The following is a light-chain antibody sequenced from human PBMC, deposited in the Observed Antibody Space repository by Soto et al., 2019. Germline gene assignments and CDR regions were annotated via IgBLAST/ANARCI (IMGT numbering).Light chain of an antibody. Sequence: EIVLTQSPGTLSLSPGERATLSCRASQSVSSSYLAWYQQKPGQAPRLLIYGASSSATGIPDRFSGSGSGTDFTLTISRLEPEDFAVYYCQQYGSSPLTFGQGTKVDIK. CDR1: QSVSSSY. CDR3: QQYGSSPLT. J-gene: IGKJ1*01. V-gene: IGKV3-20*01. CDR2: GAS.